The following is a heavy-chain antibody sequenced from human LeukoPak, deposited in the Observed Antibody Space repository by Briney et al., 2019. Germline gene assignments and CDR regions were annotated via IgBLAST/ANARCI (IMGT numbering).Heavy chain of an antibody. CDR1: GFTFSSYS. Sequence: GGSLRLSCAAPGFTFSSYSMNWVRQAPGKGLEWVSYISSSSSTIYYADSVKGRFTISRDNAKNSLYLQMNSLRAEDTAVYYCARGTGGLLWFGELSGNWFDPWGQGTLVTVSS. J-gene: IGHJ5*02. V-gene: IGHV3-48*01. D-gene: IGHD3-10*01. CDR3: ARGTGGLLWFGELSGNWFDP. CDR2: ISSSSSTI.